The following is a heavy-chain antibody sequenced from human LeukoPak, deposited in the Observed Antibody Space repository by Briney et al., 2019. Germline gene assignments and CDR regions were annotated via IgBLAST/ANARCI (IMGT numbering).Heavy chain of an antibody. CDR1: GFTFSSYS. D-gene: IGHD3-22*01. J-gene: IGHJ6*02. CDR2: ISSSSSYI. Sequence: PGGSLRLSCAASGFTFSSYSMNWVRQAPGKGLEWVSSISSSSSYIYYADSVKGRFTISRDNAKNSLYLQMNSLRAEDTAVYYCARGYSSGQYYYYYGMDVWGQGTTVTVSS. V-gene: IGHV3-21*01. CDR3: ARGYSSGQYYYYYGMDV.